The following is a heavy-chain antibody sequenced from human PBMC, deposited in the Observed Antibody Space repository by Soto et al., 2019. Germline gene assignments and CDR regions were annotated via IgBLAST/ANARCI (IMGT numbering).Heavy chain of an antibody. CDR1: GGSISSGGYY. V-gene: IGHV4-31*03. Sequence: QVQLQESGPGLVKPSQTLFLTCTVSGGSISSGGYYWSWIRQHPGKGLEWLGYSYYSGSTYYNPSLQSRVTISVDTSKNQCSLKLSSVTAAAKAVYYCARAMYDYVWGSYRPGKYYFDYWGQGTLITVSS. J-gene: IGHJ4*02. CDR2: SYYSGST. CDR3: ARAMYDYVWGSYRPGKYYFDY. D-gene: IGHD3-16*02.